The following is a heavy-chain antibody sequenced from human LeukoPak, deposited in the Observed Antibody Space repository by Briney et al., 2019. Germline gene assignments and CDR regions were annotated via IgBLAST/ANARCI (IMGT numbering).Heavy chain of an antibody. V-gene: IGHV4-34*01. Sequence: SSETLSLTCAVYGGSFSGYYWSWIRQPPGKGLEWIGEINHSGSTNYNPSLKSRVTISVDTSKNQFSLKLSSVTAADTAVYYCARHRWAYYGDYSAGRDAFDIWGQGTMVTVSS. CDR3: ARHRWAYYGDYSAGRDAFDI. J-gene: IGHJ3*02. CDR2: INHSGST. D-gene: IGHD4-17*01. CDR1: GGSFSGYY.